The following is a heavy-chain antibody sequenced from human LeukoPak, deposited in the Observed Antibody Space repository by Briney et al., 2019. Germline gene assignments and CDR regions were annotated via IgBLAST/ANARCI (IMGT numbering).Heavy chain of an antibody. J-gene: IGHJ4*02. CDR2: ISYDGSNK. D-gene: IGHD6-19*01. CDR3: AKVEGIAVAGTPHSIY. CDR1: GFTFSSYA. Sequence: GGSLRLSCAASGFTFSSYAMHWVRQAPGKGLEWVAVISYDGSNKYYADSVKGRFTISRDNSKNTLYLQMNSLRAEDTAVYYCAKVEGIAVAGTPHSIYWGQGTLVTVSS. V-gene: IGHV3-30-3*01.